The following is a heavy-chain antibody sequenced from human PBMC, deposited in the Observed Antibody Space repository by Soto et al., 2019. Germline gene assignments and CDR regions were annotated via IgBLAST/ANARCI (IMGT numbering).Heavy chain of an antibody. CDR1: EFNFSSYA. D-gene: IGHD3-16*01. CDR3: AKTYPNFDY. Sequence: GGSKRHSYAASEFNFSSYAMSWVRQAPGKGLEWVSAISGSGGSTYYADSVKGRFTISRDNSKNTLYLQMNSLRAEDTAVYYCAKTYPNFDYWGQGTLVTVSS. V-gene: IGHV3-23*01. J-gene: IGHJ4*02. CDR2: ISGSGGST.